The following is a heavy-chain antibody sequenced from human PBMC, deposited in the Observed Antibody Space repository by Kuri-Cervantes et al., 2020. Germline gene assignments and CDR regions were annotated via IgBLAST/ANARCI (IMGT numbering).Heavy chain of an antibody. J-gene: IGHJ4*02. Sequence: GSLRLSCTVSGYSISSGYYWGWIRQPPGKGLEWIGNIYHSGSAYYNPSLKSRVTISVDTSKNQFSLKLSSVTAADTAVYYCARFTDYGDYGAPDYWGQGTLVTVSS. CDR3: ARFTDYGDYGAPDY. V-gene: IGHV4-38-2*02. D-gene: IGHD4-17*01. CDR2: IYHSGSA. CDR1: GYSISSGYY.